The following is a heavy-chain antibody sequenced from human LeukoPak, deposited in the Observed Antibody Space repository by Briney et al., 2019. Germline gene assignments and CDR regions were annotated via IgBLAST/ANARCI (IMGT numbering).Heavy chain of an antibody. CDR2: ISGTGGST. CDR1: GFTFSSYA. J-gene: IGHJ4*02. CDR3: AKSSYYDSSGFYREYYFDY. D-gene: IGHD3-22*01. V-gene: IGHV3-23*01. Sequence: GGSLRLSCAASGFTFSSYAMSWVRQAPGKGLEWVSAISGTGGSTHYADSVKGRFTISRDNSKNTLYLQMNSLRAGDTAVYYCAKSSYYDSSGFYREYYFDYWGQGTLVPVSS.